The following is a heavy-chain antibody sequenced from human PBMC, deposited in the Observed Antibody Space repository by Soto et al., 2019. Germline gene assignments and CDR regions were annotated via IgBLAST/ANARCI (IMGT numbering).Heavy chain of an antibody. CDR2: INHSGST. D-gene: IGHD6-13*01. V-gene: IGHV4-34*01. CDR3: ARVPRYSSSWSRIYYGMDV. CDR1: GGSFSGYY. J-gene: IGHJ6*02. Sequence: PSETLSLTCAVYGGSFSGYYWSWIRQPPGKGLEWIGEINHSGSTNYNPSLKSRVTISVDTSKNQFSLKLSSVTAADTAVYYCARVPRYSSSWSRIYYGMDVWGQGTTVTVSS.